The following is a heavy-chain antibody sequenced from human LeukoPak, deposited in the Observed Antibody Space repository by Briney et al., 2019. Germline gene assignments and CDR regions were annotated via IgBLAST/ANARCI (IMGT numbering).Heavy chain of an antibody. V-gene: IGHV3-23*01. CDR3: AKDSSVPYGITD. CDR2: ISGSDGNT. Sequence: PGGSLRLSCAASGFXFSKYAMSWVRKAPGKGLEWVSAISGSDGNTFYADSVKGRFTISRDNSKNTLSLQMNSLRAEDTALYYCAKDSSVPYGITDWGQGTLVTVSS. CDR1: GFXFSKYA. J-gene: IGHJ4*02. D-gene: IGHD4-17*01.